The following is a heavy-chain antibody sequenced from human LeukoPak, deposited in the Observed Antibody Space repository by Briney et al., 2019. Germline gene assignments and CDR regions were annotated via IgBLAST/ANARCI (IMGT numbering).Heavy chain of an antibody. CDR3: AKDSGSYPNSKYFDY. V-gene: IGHV3-43*01. Sequence: PGGSLRLSCAASGFTFDDYTMHWVRQAPGKGLEWVSLISWDGGSTYYADSVKGRFTISRDNSKNSLYLQMNSLRTEDTALYYCAKDSGSYPNSKYFDYWGQGTLVTVSS. CDR2: ISWDGGST. D-gene: IGHD1-26*01. J-gene: IGHJ4*02. CDR1: GFTFDDYT.